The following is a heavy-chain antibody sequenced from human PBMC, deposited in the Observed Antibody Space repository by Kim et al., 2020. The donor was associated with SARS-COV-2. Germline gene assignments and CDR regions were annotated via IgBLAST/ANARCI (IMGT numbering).Heavy chain of an antibody. J-gene: IGHJ6*03. V-gene: IGHV3-30*04. Sequence: GGSLRLSCAASGFTFSSYAMHWVRQAPGKGLGWVAVISYDGSNKYYADSVKGRFTISRDNSKNTLYLQMNSLRADDTAVYYCARAAAGYYYMDAWGKGTTVTVSS. D-gene: IGHD6-13*01. CDR1: GFTFSSYA. CDR3: ARAAAGYYYMDA. CDR2: ISYDGSNK.